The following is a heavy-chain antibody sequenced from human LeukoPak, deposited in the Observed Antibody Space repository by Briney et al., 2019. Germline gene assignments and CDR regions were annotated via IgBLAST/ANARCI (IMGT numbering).Heavy chain of an antibody. CDR3: AKGSDVLRFLEWLGTGYFDY. CDR2: ISWNSGSI. D-gene: IGHD3-3*01. V-gene: IGHV3-9*01. CDR1: GLTFDDYA. J-gene: IGHJ4*02. Sequence: GGSLRLSCAASGLTFDDYAMHWVRQAPGKGLEWVSGISWNSGSIGYADSVKGRFTISRDNAKNSLYLQMNSLRAEDTALYYCAKGSDVLRFLEWLGTGYFDYWGQGTLVTVSS.